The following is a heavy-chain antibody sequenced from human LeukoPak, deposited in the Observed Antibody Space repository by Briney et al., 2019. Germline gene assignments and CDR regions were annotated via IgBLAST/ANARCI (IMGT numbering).Heavy chain of an antibody. J-gene: IGHJ4*02. Sequence: SETLSLTCAVYGGSFSGYYWGWIRQPPGKGLEWIGSIYYSGSTYYNPSLKSRVTISVDTSKNQFSLNLTSVTAADTAVYYCARQYYYDSGGYYLDYWGQGTLVTVSS. CDR2: IYYSGST. V-gene: IGHV4-39*01. D-gene: IGHD3-22*01. CDR1: GGSFSGYY. CDR3: ARQYYYDSGGYYLDY.